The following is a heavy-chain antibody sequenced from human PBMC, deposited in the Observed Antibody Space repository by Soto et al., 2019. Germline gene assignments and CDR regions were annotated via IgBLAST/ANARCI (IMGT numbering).Heavy chain of an antibody. CDR1: GFTFSSYG. Sequence: GGSLRLSCAASGFTFSSYGMHWVRQAPGKGLEWVAVIWYDGSNKYYADSVKGRFTISRDNSKNTLYLQMNSLRAEDTAVYYCARGKYRERMDVWGQGTTVTVSS. V-gene: IGHV3-33*01. CDR2: IWYDGSNK. J-gene: IGHJ6*02. CDR3: ARGKYRERMDV. D-gene: IGHD2-2*01.